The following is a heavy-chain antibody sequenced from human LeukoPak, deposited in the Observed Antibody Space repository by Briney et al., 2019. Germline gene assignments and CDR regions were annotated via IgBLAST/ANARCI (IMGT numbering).Heavy chain of an antibody. CDR3: AKDGRSSSWYPRDFDY. V-gene: IGHV3-23*01. J-gene: IGHJ4*02. Sequence: PGGSLRLSCAASGFTFDSYAMSWVRQAPGKGLEWVSTISGSGGSTYYADSVKGRFTISRDNSKNTLYLQMNSLRAEDTAVYYCAKDGRSSSWYPRDFDYWGQGTLVTVSS. D-gene: IGHD6-13*01. CDR2: ISGSGGST. CDR1: GFTFDSYA.